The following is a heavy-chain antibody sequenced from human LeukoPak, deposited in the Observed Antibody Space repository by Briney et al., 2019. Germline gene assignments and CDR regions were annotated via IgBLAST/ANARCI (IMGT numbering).Heavy chain of an antibody. Sequence: PSETLSLTCAVYGGSFSGYYWSWIRQPPGKGLEWIGEINHSGSTNYNPSLKSRVTISVDTSKNQFSLKLSSVTAADTAVYYCAREGLLYYFDYWGQGTLVTVSS. D-gene: IGHD2/OR15-2a*01. CDR3: AREGLLYYFDY. J-gene: IGHJ4*02. CDR2: INHSGST. V-gene: IGHV4-34*09. CDR1: GGSFSGYY.